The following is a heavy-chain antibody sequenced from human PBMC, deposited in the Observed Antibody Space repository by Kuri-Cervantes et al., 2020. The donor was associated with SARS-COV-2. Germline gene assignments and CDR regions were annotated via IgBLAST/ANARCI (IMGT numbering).Heavy chain of an antibody. CDR1: GYTFSNYG. V-gene: IGHV1-18*01. J-gene: IGHJ4*02. CDR2: IRTSNGET. Sequence: ASVKVSCKTSGYTFSNYGVTWLRQAPGQGLEWMGWIRTSNGETNYAHNLQGRVTMTRDTSTSTAYIHLRSLRPDDTAVFYCAKGPYFEFWDDSTKDYFDSWGQGTLVTVSS. CDR3: AKGPYFEFWDDSTKDYFDS. D-gene: IGHD3-3*01.